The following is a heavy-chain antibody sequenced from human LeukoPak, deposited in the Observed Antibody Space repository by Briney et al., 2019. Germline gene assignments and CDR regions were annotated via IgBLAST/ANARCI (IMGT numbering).Heavy chain of an antibody. CDR1: GYTFIDYT. J-gene: IGHJ4*02. Sequence: ASVKVSCKASGYTFIDYTMHWLRQAPGQRLDWMGWINGGSGNTKYSPEFQGRVTITRDTSASTGYMELSSLRSEDTAVYYCANPRYDSSGYYYVDWGQGTLVTVSS. CDR2: INGGSGNT. CDR3: ANPRYDSSGYYYVD. V-gene: IGHV1-3*01. D-gene: IGHD3-22*01.